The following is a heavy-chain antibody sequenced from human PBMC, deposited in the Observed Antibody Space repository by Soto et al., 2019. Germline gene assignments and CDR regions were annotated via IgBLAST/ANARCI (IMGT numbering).Heavy chain of an antibody. Sequence: ASVKVSCKASGYTFTSYYMHWVRQAPGQGLEWMGWINPNSGGTNYAQKFQGWVTMTRDTSISTAYMELSRLRSDDTAVYYCVCANSPNHTSFDYWGQGTLVTVSS. CDR1: GYTFTSYY. CDR2: INPNSGGT. CDR3: VCANSPNHTSFDY. J-gene: IGHJ4*02. D-gene: IGHD7-27*01. V-gene: IGHV1-2*04.